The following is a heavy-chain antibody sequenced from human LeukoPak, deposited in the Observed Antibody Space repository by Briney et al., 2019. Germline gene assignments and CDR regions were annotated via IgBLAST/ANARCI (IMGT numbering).Heavy chain of an antibody. CDR1: GFTFSSYG. CDR2: ISYDGSNK. CDR3: ARERRAAAGTLKRYFDY. Sequence: GGSLRLSCAASGFTFSSYGMHWVRQAPGKGLEWVAVISYDGSNKYYADSVKGRFTISRDNSKNTLYLQMNSLRAEDTAVYYCARERRAAAGTLKRYFDYWGQGTLVTVSS. D-gene: IGHD6-13*01. J-gene: IGHJ4*02. V-gene: IGHV3-30*03.